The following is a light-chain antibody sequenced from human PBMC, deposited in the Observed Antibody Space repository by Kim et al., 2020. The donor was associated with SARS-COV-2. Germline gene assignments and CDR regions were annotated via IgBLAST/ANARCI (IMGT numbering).Light chain of an antibody. Sequence: VSPGERATLSCRASQSVGNFLAWYQQKPGQAPRLLIYGISTRATGIPARFSGSGSGTEFTLTITSLQSEDFAVYYCQQHNDWPLTFGGGTKVDIK. J-gene: IGKJ4*01. CDR2: GIS. CDR3: QQHNDWPLT. CDR1: QSVGNF. V-gene: IGKV3-15*01.